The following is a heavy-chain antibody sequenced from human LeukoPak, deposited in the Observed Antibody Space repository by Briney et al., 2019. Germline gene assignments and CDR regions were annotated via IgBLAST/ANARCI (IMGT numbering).Heavy chain of an antibody. D-gene: IGHD2-8*02. Sequence: PAGSLRLSCAASGFTFSSDWMSWVRQAPGKGLEGVANIRQDGSEKYYVDSVKGRFTISRDNAKNSLYLQMNSLRAEDTAVYYCARIFGPRWGMYYYYYYMDVWGKGTTVTVSS. V-gene: IGHV3-7*01. J-gene: IGHJ6*03. CDR1: GFTFSSDW. CDR3: ARIFGPRWGMYYYYYYMDV. CDR2: IRQDGSEK.